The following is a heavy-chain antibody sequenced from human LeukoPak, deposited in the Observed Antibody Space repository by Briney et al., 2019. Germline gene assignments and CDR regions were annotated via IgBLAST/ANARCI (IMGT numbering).Heavy chain of an antibody. CDR1: GYSFTSYW. D-gene: IGHD2-2*03. CDR2: IYPGDSDT. Sequence: GESLKISCKGSGYSFTSYWIGWVRQMSGKGLEWMGIIYPGDSDTRYSPSFQGQVTISADKSISTAYLQWSSLKASDTAMYYCARQLNGYCSSTSCSGWFDPWGQGTLVTVSS. J-gene: IGHJ5*02. CDR3: ARQLNGYCSSTSCSGWFDP. V-gene: IGHV5-51*01.